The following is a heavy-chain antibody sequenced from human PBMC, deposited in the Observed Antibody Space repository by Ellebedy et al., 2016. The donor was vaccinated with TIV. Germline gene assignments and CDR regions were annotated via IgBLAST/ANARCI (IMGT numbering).Heavy chain of an antibody. CDR3: AKYVDCSSTSCSTSGEYYYGMDV. D-gene: IGHD2-2*02. Sequence: ASVKVSXKASGYTFTSYAMHWVRQAPGQRLEWMGWINAGNGNTKYSQKFQGRVTITRDTSASTAYMELSSLRAEDTAVYYCAKYVDCSSTSCSTSGEYYYGMDVWGQGTTVTVSS. V-gene: IGHV1-3*01. CDR1: GYTFTSYA. CDR2: INAGNGNT. J-gene: IGHJ6*02.